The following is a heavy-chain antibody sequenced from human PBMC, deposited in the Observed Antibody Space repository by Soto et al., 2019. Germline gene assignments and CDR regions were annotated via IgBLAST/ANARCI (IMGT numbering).Heavy chain of an antibody. J-gene: IGHJ5*02. Sequence: EVQLVESGGGVVRPGGSLRLSCAASGFTFDDYGMSWVRQAPGKGLEWVSGINWNGGSTGYADSVKGRFTISRDNAKNSMYLQMNSLRAEDTALYHCARHGSGSYLFWFDPWGQGTLVTVSS. V-gene: IGHV3-20*01. CDR1: GFTFDDYG. CDR2: INWNGGST. CDR3: ARHGSGSYLFWFDP. D-gene: IGHD3-10*01.